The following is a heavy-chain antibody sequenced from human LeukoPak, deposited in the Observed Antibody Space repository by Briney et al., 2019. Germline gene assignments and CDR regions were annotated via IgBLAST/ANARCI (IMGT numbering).Heavy chain of an antibody. D-gene: IGHD3-3*01. J-gene: IGHJ5*02. CDR3: ARGGPPITIFGVVISWFDP. Sequence: SETLSLTCTVSGGSISSYYWSWIRQPPGKGLEWIGYIFYMGSTNYHPSLKSRVTISVDTSKNQFSLKLSSVTAADTAVYYCARGGPPITIFGVVISWFDPWGQGTLVTVSS. CDR1: GGSISSYY. V-gene: IGHV4-59*01. CDR2: IFYMGST.